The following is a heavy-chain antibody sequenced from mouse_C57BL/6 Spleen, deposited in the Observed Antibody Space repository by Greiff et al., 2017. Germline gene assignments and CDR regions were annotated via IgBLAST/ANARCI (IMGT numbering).Heavy chain of an antibody. Sequence: VKLQQSGAELARPGASVKMSCKASGYTFTSYTMHWVKQRPGQGLEWIGYINPSSGYTKYNQKFKDKATLTADKSSSTAYMQLSSLTSEDSAVYYCASYPITTVVATSDAMDYWGQGTAVTVSS. V-gene: IGHV1-4*01. CDR3: ASYPITTVVATSDAMDY. J-gene: IGHJ4*01. CDR2: INPSSGYT. CDR1: GYTFTSYT. D-gene: IGHD1-1*01.